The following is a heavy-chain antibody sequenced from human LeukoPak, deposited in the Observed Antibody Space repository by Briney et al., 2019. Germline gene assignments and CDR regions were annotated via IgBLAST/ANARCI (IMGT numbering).Heavy chain of an antibody. CDR3: ARGYSYRYDRFDP. V-gene: IGHV3-48*01. J-gene: IGHJ5*02. CDR2: ISSGSGTI. Sequence: GGSLRLSCAASGFTFSTYTTNRVRQAPGKGLEWVSYISSGSGTIFYADSVKGRFTVSRDNAKNSLYLQMNSLRAEDTAVYYCARGYSYRYDRFDPWGQGTLVTVSS. D-gene: IGHD5-18*01. CDR1: GFTFSTYT.